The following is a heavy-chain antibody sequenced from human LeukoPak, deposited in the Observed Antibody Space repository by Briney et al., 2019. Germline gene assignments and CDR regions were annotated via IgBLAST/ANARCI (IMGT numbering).Heavy chain of an antibody. D-gene: IGHD3-16*01. CDR1: GFSFSDYS. CDR3: ASPLYHYGDPPHY. CDR2: ISSSSSII. J-gene: IGHJ4*02. Sequence: GGSPRLSCVASGFSFSDYSMNWVRQAPGKGLEWVSYISSSSSIISYGDSVRGRFTVSRDNAKNSVYLQMNSLRAEDTAVYYCASPLYHYGDPPHYWGQGTLVTVSS. V-gene: IGHV3-48*01.